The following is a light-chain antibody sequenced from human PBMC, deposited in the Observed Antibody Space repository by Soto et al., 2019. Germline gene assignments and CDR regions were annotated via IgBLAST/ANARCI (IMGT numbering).Light chain of an antibody. CDR1: QSISSY. Sequence: DIQMTQSPSSLSASVGDRVTITCRASQSISSYLNWYQQKPGKAPKLLIYAASSLQSGVPSRFSGSGSGTDFTLTISSLQPEDFATYYCQQGYSTPSITFGQGTRLEMK. J-gene: IGKJ5*01. CDR3: QQGYSTPSIT. V-gene: IGKV1-39*01. CDR2: AAS.